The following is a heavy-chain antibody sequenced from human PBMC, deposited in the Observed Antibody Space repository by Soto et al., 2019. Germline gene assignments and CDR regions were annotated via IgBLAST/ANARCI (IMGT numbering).Heavy chain of an antibody. CDR3: ARFLGSASYYDY. D-gene: IGHD3-10*01. CDR2: IKEDGSEK. Sequence: GGSLRLSFSACGFTFSIYRMSWVRQAPGKGLEWVANIKEDGSEKYSVASVKGRFTISRDNAKNTVYLQMNTLSAEDTAVYYCARFLGSASYYDYWGQGT. CDR1: GFTFSIYR. V-gene: IGHV3-7*01. J-gene: IGHJ4*02.